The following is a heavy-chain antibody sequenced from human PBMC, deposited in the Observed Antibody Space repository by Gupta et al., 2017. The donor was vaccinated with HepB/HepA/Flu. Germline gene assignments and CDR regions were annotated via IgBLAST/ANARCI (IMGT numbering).Heavy chain of an antibody. Sequence: QVQLQQWGAGPLKPSETLSLTCAVYGGSFSGYYWSWIRQPPGKGLEWIGEINHSGSTNYNPSLKSRVTISVDTSKNQFSLKLSSVTAADTAVYYCARNGVVVTATPKGYFDYWGQGTLVTVSS. CDR3: ARNGVVVTATPKGYFDY. D-gene: IGHD2-21*02. CDR1: GGSFSGYY. V-gene: IGHV4-34*01. CDR2: INHSGST. J-gene: IGHJ4*02.